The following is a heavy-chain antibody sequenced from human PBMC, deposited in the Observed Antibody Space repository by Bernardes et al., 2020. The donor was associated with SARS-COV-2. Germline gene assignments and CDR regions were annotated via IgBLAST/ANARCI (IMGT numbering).Heavy chain of an antibody. CDR1: GGSISSSSYY. D-gene: IGHD2-2*01. J-gene: IGHJ5*02. V-gene: IGHV4-39*07. CDR2: IYYSGST. CDR3: ARVRITFYCSSTSCYWFDP. Sequence: SETLSLTCTVSGGSISSSSYYWGWIRQPPGKGLEWIGSIYYSGSTYYNPSLKSRVTISVDTSKNQFSLKLSSVTAADTAVYYCARVRITFYCSSTSCYWFDPWGQGTLVTVSS.